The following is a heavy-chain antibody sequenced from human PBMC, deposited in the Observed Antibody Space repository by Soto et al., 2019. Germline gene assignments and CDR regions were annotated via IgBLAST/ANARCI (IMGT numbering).Heavy chain of an antibody. CDR1: GYTFTSYG. J-gene: IGHJ4*02. CDR3: ARSTIFGVAVGGDY. V-gene: IGHV1-18*01. CDR2: ISAYNGNT. Sequence: ASVKVSCKASGYTFTSYGISWVRQALGQGLQWMGRISAYNGNTNYAQKLQGRVTMTTDTSTSTAYMELRSLRSVDTAVYFCARSTIFGVAVGGDYWGQGTLVTVSS. D-gene: IGHD3-3*01.